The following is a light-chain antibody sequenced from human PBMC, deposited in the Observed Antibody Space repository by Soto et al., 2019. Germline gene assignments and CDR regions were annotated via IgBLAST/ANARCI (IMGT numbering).Light chain of an antibody. Sequence: QSVLTQPPSASGSPGQSVTISCTRTSSDVGGYNYVSWYQQHPGKAPKLMIYEVSKRPSGVPDRFSGSKSGNTASLTVSGLQAEDEADYYCSSYAGSNNFEVFGTGTKVTVL. V-gene: IGLV2-8*01. CDR3: SSYAGSNNFEV. CDR1: SSDVGGYNY. CDR2: EVS. J-gene: IGLJ1*01.